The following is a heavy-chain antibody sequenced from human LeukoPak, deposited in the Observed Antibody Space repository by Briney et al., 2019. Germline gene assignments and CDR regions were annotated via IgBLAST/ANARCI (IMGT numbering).Heavy chain of an antibody. CDR2: ISYDGSNK. Sequence: GGSLRLSCAASGFTFSSCAMHWVRQAPGKGLEWVAVISYDGSNKYYADSVKGRFTISRDNSKNTLYLQMNSLRAEDTAVYYCARFVAGHYWGQGTLVTVSS. J-gene: IGHJ4*02. CDR1: GFTFSSCA. CDR3: ARFVAGHY. D-gene: IGHD6-19*01. V-gene: IGHV3-30*04.